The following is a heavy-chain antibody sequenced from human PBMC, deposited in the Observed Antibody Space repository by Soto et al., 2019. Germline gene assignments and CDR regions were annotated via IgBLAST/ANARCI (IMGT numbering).Heavy chain of an antibody. D-gene: IGHD1-1*01. V-gene: IGHV1-69*06. Sequence: GASVKVSCKASGGTFSSYAISWVRQAPGQGLEWMGGIIPIFGTANYAQKFQGRVTITADTSASTAYMELSSLRSEDTAMYYCTRDNNGLGDYWGQGTLVTVSS. CDR3: TRDNNGLGDY. CDR1: GGTFSSYA. CDR2: IIPIFGTA. J-gene: IGHJ4*02.